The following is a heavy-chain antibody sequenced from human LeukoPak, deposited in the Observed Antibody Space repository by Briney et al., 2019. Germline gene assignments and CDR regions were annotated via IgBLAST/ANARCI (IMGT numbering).Heavy chain of an antibody. Sequence: GGSLRLSCAASGFTFSSYAMHLVRQAPGKGLEWVAVISYDGSNKYYADSVKGRFTISRDNSKNTLYLQMNSLRAEDTAVYYCARGRIVATIWNDAFDIWGQGTMVTVSS. CDR1: GFTFSSYA. D-gene: IGHD5-12*01. V-gene: IGHV3-30-3*01. CDR3: ARGRIVATIWNDAFDI. CDR2: ISYDGSNK. J-gene: IGHJ3*02.